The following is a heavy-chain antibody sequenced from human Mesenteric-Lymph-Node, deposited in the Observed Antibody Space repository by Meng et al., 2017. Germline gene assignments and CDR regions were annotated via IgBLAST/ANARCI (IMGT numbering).Heavy chain of an antibody. V-gene: IGHV4-30-4*01. CDR3: ARGPTTYFAY. CDR2: IYYSGST. D-gene: IGHD4-17*01. CDR1: GGSTSSGDSY. Sequence: QVKRHGSGPGLGKPCPTMPITSPVSGGSTSSGDSYWSLIRQPPGKGLQWIGNIYYSGSTYYNPSLKGRVTISVATSKNQFSLKLSSVTAADTAVDYCARGPTTYFAYWGQGTLVTVSS. J-gene: IGHJ4*02.